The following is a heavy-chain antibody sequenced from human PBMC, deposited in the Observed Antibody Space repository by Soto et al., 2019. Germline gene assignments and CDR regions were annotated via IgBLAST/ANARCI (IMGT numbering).Heavy chain of an antibody. D-gene: IGHD1-1*01. CDR1: GFTFSSYA. Sequence: QVQLVESGGGVVQPGRSLRLSCAASGFTFSSYAMHWVRQAPGKGLEWVAVIAYDGRNKYYADSVKGRFTISRDNSKNALYLQMNILRIEDTAVYNCARELERVFDYWGQGTLVIVSS. CDR2: IAYDGRNK. V-gene: IGHV3-30*04. CDR3: ARELERVFDY. J-gene: IGHJ4*02.